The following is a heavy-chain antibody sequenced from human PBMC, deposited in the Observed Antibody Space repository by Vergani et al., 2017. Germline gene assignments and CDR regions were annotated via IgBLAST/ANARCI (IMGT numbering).Heavy chain of an antibody. CDR3: ARGTTCDSSTSCYRYYYYYYMDV. CDR2: INPSGGST. V-gene: IGHV1-46*01. D-gene: IGHD2-2*01. CDR1: GYTFTSYY. Sequence: QVQLVQSGAEVKKPGASVKVSCKASGYTFTSYYMHWVRQAPGQGLEWMGIINPSGGSTSYAQKFQGRVTMTRDTSTSTVYMELSSLRSEDTAVYYCARGTTCDSSTSCYRYYYYYYMDVWGKGTTVTVSS. J-gene: IGHJ6*03.